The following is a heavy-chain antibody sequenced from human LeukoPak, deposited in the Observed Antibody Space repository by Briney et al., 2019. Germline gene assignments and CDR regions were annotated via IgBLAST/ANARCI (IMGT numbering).Heavy chain of an antibody. D-gene: IGHD3-10*01. CDR2: IYGGGST. CDR3: ASTFYGSGIYYFGH. J-gene: IGHJ4*02. Sequence: LSGGSLRLSCEASGFTVSSNYMSWVRQAPGKGLEWVSVIYGGGSTYYADSVKGRFTISRDNFKNTLYLQMNSLRAEGTAVYYCASTFYGSGIYYFGHWGQGTLVTVSS. V-gene: IGHV3-53*01. CDR1: GFTVSSNY.